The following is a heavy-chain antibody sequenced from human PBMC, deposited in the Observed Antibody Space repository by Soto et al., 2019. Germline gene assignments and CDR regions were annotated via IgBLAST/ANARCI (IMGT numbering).Heavy chain of an antibody. CDR2: INSDGSSI. J-gene: IGHJ4*02. Sequence: QPGGSLRLSCAASGFTFSSYWMHWVRQVPGKGLVWVSRINSDGSSISYADSVKGRFTISRDNAKNSLYLQMNSLRAEDTAVYYCARDFQGYYSFDYWGQGTLVTVSS. CDR1: GFTFSSYW. CDR3: ARDFQGYYSFDY. D-gene: IGHD3-22*01. V-gene: IGHV3-74*01.